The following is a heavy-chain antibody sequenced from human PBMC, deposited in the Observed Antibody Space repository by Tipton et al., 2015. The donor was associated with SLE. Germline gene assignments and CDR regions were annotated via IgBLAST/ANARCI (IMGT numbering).Heavy chain of an antibody. V-gene: IGHV4-31*03. CDR2: IYYSGST. CDR3: ARRGPPYYFDY. CDR1: GGSISSGGYY. J-gene: IGHJ4*02. D-gene: IGHD3-10*01. Sequence: TLSLTCTVSGGSISSGGYYWSWIRQHPGKGLEWIGYIYYSGSTYYNPSLKSRVTISVDTSKNQFSLKLSSVTAADTAVYYCARRGPPYYFDYWGQGTLVTVSS.